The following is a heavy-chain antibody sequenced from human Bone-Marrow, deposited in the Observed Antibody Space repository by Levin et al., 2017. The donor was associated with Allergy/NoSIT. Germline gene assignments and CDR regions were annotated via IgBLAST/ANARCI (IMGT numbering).Heavy chain of an antibody. Sequence: GESLKISCAASGFMFRSFALSWVRQAPGKGLEWISGISGRGENTYYAESVKGRFTISRDNSKNTLSLQMNSLTADDTAVYYCAKDSTMEVTRDWHFDLWGRGTLVSVSS. CDR2: ISGRGENT. V-gene: IGHV3-23*01. J-gene: IGHJ2*01. D-gene: IGHD2-8*01. CDR3: AKDSTMEVTRDWHFDL. CDR1: GFMFRSFA.